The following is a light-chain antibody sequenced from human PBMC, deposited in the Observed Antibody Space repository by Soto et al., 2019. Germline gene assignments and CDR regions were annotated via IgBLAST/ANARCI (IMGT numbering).Light chain of an antibody. CDR3: QQYNSYSWT. CDR1: QSISSW. CDR2: DAS. J-gene: IGKJ1*01. Sequence: EIEMSDAPATLTTSVRDRVTITCRASQSISSWLAWYQQKPGKAPKLLIYDASSLESGVPSRFSGSGSGTEFTLTIISLQPDDFATYYCQQYNSYSWTFGQGTKVDIK. V-gene: IGKV1-5*01.